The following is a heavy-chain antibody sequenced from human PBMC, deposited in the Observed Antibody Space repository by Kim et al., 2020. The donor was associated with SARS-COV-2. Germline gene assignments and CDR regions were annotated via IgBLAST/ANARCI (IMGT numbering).Heavy chain of an antibody. V-gene: IGHV4-39*07. D-gene: IGHD3-22*01. J-gene: IGHJ3*02. CDR3: AREQRLIVGPDGGDAFDI. Sequence: KSRVTISVDTSKNQFSLKLSSVTAADTAVYYWAREQRLIVGPDGGDAFDIWGQGTMVTVSS.